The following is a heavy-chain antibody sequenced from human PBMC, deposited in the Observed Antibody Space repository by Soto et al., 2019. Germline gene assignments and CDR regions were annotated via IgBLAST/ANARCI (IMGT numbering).Heavy chain of an antibody. CDR1: GFTFDQYA. CDR2: ISWNSGGI. D-gene: IGHD4-4*01. Sequence: PGGSLRLSCAASGFTFDQYAMHWVRQPPGKGLEWVSGISWNSGGIGYADTVKGRFTISRDNAKNSLYLQMNSLRADDTAFYYRTKDRSRWTTVTTTDFDSWGQGTLVTVSS. J-gene: IGHJ4*02. V-gene: IGHV3-9*01. CDR3: TKDRSRWTTVTTTDFDS.